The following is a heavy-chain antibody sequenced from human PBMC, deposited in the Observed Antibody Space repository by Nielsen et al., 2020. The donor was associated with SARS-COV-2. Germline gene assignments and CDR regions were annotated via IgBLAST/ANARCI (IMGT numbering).Heavy chain of an antibody. J-gene: IGHJ4*02. V-gene: IGHV1-3*01. CDR3: ARDRQKRFDF. Sequence: WVRQAPGQRLERMGWINADNGNTRYSQEFQGRVTLNRDTSASTAYMELSSLRSEDTAVYYCARDRQKRFDFWGQGTLVTVSS. CDR2: INADNGNT.